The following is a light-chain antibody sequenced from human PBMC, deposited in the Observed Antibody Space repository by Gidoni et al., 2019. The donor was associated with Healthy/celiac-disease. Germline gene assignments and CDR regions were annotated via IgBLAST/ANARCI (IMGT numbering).Light chain of an antibody. CDR2: GAS. J-gene: IGKJ3*01. Sequence: EIVLTQSPGTLSLSPGERATLSCRASQSVSSSYLAWYQQKPGQAPRLLIYGASSRATGIPDRFSGSGSGTDFTLTISRLEPEDFAVYYCQQYGSSPLGTFGPXTKVDIK. V-gene: IGKV3-20*01. CDR3: QQYGSSPLGT. CDR1: QSVSSSY.